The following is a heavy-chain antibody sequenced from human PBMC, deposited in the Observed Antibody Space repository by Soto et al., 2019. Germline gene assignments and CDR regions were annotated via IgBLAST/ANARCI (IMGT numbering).Heavy chain of an antibody. CDR1: GFPFSSYA. V-gene: IGHV3-30*04. D-gene: IGHD2-2*01. CDR2: ISYDGRNK. J-gene: IGHJ6*02. Sequence: QVQLVESGGGVVQPGRSLRLSCAASGFPFSSYAMHWVRQAPGKGLEWVAVISYDGRNKYYADSVKGRFTISRDNSKNTLYLQMNSLRAEDTAVYYCARDQVLGYCSSTSCPIYYYYGMDVWVQGTTVTVS. CDR3: ARDQVLGYCSSTSCPIYYYYGMDV.